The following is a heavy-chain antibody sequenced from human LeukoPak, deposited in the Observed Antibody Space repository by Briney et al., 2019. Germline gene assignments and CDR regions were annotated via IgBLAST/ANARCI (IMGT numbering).Heavy chain of an antibody. J-gene: IGHJ4*02. V-gene: IGHV3-23*01. CDR2: IIGSGHST. CDR1: GFTFSSYG. D-gene: IGHD3-9*01. Sequence: PGGSLRLSCAASGFTFSSYGMSWVRQAPGKGLEWVSAIIGSGHSTYYGDSVKGRFTVSRDNSKNTLYLQMNSLRPEDTAVYFCAKEPHMLIGYYTDYFDYWGQGTLVTVSS. CDR3: AKEPHMLIGYYTDYFDY.